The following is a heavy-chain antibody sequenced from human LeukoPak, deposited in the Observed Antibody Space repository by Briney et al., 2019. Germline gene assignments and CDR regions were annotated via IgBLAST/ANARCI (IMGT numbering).Heavy chain of an antibody. CDR1: GGSVTSTNW. V-gene: IGHV4-4*02. CDR3: ARVVCFFRSIDD. Sequence: SETLSLTCDVSGGSVTSTNWWTWVRQPPGKGLVLSGEVHHNAQTNCNACLKTPLIMSVDLPENHISVKLTSATAEDTAVYYCARVVCFFRSIDDSGQGTLVTVSS. J-gene: IGHJ4*02. D-gene: IGHD3-3*01. CDR2: VHHNAQT.